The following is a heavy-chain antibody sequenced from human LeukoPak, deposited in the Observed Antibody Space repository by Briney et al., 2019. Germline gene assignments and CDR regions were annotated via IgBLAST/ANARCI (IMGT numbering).Heavy chain of an antibody. D-gene: IGHD6-13*01. CDR1: GGSISSSSYY. J-gene: IGHJ4*02. V-gene: IGHV4-39*07. CDR2: IYYSGST. Sequence: SSETLSLTCTVSGGSISSSSYYWGWIRQPPGKGLEWIGSIYYSGSTYYNPSLKSRVTISVDTSKNQFSLKLSSVTAADTAVYYCARYANRQQLVRRDYYFDYWGQGTLVTVSS. CDR3: ARYANRQQLVRRDYYFDY.